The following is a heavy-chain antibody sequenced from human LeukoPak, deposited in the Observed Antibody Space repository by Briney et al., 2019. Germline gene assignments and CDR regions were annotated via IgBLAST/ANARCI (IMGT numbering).Heavy chain of an antibody. V-gene: IGHV1-46*01. CDR2: INPSGGST. D-gene: IGHD3-3*01. J-gene: IGHJ4*02. CDR1: GYTFTSYY. Sequence: ASVKVSYKASGYTFTSYYMHWVRQAPGQGLEWMGIINPSGGSTSYAQKFQGRVTMTRDTSTSTVYMELSSLRSEDTAVYYCARSHTTRSEVRFLEWSLRYWGQGTLVTVSS. CDR3: ARSHTTRSEVRFLEWSLRY.